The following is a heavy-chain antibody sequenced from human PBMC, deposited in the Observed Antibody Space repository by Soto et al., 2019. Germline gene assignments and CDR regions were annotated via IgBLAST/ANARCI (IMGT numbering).Heavy chain of an antibody. CDR1: GFTFSSCA. CDR2: ISYDGSNK. D-gene: IGHD3-3*01. CDR3: ARDKRDLRFLEWSYYFDY. Sequence: QVQLVESGGGVVQPGRSLRLSCAASGFTFSSCAMHWVRQAPGKGLEWVALISYDGSNKYYADSVKGRFTSSRDNSKNTLYLQMHSLRAEDTAVYYCARDKRDLRFLEWSYYFDYWGQGTLVTVSS. V-gene: IGHV3-30-3*01. J-gene: IGHJ4*02.